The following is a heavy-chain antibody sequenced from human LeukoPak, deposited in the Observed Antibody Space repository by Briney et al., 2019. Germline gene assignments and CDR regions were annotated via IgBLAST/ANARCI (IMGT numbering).Heavy chain of an antibody. Sequence: GGSLRLSCAASGFTFSSYSMNWVRQAPGKGLVWVSYIRSSGSSIYYADSVKGRFTISRDNARNSLFLQMNSLRDEDTAVYYCARETGTTSTLGYWGQGTLVTVSS. J-gene: IGHJ4*02. CDR3: ARETGTTSTLGY. CDR1: GFTFSSYS. CDR2: IRSSGSSI. D-gene: IGHD1-1*01. V-gene: IGHV3-48*02.